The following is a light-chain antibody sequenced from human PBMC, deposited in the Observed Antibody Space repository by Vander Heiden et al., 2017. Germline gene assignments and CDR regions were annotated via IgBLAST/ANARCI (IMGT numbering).Light chain of an antibody. Sequence: DIQMTQSPSSLSASVGDRVTITCRASQSISSYLNWYQQKPGKAPKLLIYAASSLQSGFPSRFSGSGSGTDFTLTISSLQPEDFATYYCQQCDSTPYTFGQGTKLEIK. CDR1: QSISSY. V-gene: IGKV1-39*01. J-gene: IGKJ2*01. CDR3: QQCDSTPYT. CDR2: AAS.